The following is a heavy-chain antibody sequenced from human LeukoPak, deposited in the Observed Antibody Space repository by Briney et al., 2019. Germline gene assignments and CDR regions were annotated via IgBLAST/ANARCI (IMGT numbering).Heavy chain of an antibody. CDR1: GYTFTSYD. Sequence: ASVKVSCKASGYTFTSYDINWVRQATGQGLEWMGWMNPNSGNTGYAQKFQGRVTMTRNTSISTAYMELSSLRSEDTAVYYCARGGHYYDSSGYYNFDYWGQGTLVTVSP. V-gene: IGHV1-8*01. CDR2: MNPNSGNT. D-gene: IGHD3-22*01. J-gene: IGHJ4*02. CDR3: ARGGHYYDSSGYYNFDY.